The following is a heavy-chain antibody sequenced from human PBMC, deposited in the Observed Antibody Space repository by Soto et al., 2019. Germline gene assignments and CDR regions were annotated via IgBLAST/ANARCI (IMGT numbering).Heavy chain of an antibody. CDR3: ARFGSSWHLSVHYHYYGMDV. CDR2: IYYSGST. CDR1: GGSISSGGYY. V-gene: IGHV4-31*03. Sequence: SGTLSLTCTVSGGSISSGGYYWSWIRQHPGKGLEWIGYIYYSGSTYYNPSLKSRVTISVDTSKNQFSLKLSSVTAADTAVYYCARFGSSWHLSVHYHYYGMDVWGQGTTVTVSS. D-gene: IGHD6-13*01. J-gene: IGHJ6*02.